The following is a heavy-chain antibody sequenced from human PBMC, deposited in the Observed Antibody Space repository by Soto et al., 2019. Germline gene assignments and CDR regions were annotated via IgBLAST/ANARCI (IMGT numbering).Heavy chain of an antibody. Sequence: GGSLRLSCAASGFTFSNAWMNWVRQAPGKGLEWVGRIKSKTDGGTTDYAAPVKGRFTISRDDSKNTLYLQMNSLKTEDTAVYYCTTDLGITMIVVDKDAFDIWGQGTMVTVSS. J-gene: IGHJ3*02. D-gene: IGHD3-22*01. CDR1: GFTFSNAW. CDR3: TTDLGITMIVVDKDAFDI. CDR2: IKSKTDGGTT. V-gene: IGHV3-15*07.